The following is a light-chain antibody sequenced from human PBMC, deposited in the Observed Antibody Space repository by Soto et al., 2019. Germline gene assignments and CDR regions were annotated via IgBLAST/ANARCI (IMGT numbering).Light chain of an antibody. Sequence: IQFTQSPPSLSAALVDIVTITCRASQGVSSSLAWYHQQPGKAPKLLIYAATTLQSGVPSRFSGSGSGTDFTLTINSLQPEDFATYYCQQLNSYPFTFGQGTRLEIK. CDR3: QQLNSYPFT. J-gene: IGKJ5*01. CDR2: AAT. V-gene: IGKV1-9*01. CDR1: QGVSSS.